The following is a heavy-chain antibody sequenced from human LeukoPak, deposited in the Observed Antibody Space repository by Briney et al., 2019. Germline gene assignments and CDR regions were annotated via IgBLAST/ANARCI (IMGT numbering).Heavy chain of an antibody. CDR2: ISAYNGNT. V-gene: IGHV1-18*01. CDR1: GYTFTSYG. J-gene: IGHJ4*02. Sequence: EASVKVSCKASGYTFTSYGISWVRQAPGQGLEWMGWISAYNGNTNYAQKLQGRVTMTTDTSTSTAYMELRSLRSDDTAVYYCARDPKKRYCSSTSCPVGVDYWGQGTLVTVSS. CDR3: ARDPKKRYCSSTSCPVGVDY. D-gene: IGHD2-2*01.